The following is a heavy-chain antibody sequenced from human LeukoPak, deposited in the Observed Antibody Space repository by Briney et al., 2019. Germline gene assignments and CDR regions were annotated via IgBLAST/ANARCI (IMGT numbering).Heavy chain of an antibody. Sequence: SETLSLTCSVSGGSISSYYWSWIRQPPGKGLEWIGRIYTSGSTNYNPSLKSRVTMSVDTSKNQFSLKLSSVTAADTAVYYCAREFIFGYSGYHAFDIWGQGTMVTVSS. CDR3: AREFIFGYSGYHAFDI. V-gene: IGHV4-4*07. J-gene: IGHJ3*02. CDR2: IYTSGST. CDR1: GGSISSYY. D-gene: IGHD5-12*01.